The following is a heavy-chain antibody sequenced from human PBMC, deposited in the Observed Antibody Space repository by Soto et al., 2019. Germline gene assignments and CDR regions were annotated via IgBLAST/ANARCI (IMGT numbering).Heavy chain of an antibody. Sequence: SETLSLTCTVSGGSISSGGYYWSWIRQHPGKGLEWIGYIYYSGSTYYNPSLKSRVTISVDTSKNQFSLKLSSVTAADTAVYYCARFTEVLMVYAIDYWGQGTLVTVSS. CDR3: ARFTEVLMVYAIDY. CDR2: IYYSGST. J-gene: IGHJ4*02. V-gene: IGHV4-31*03. CDR1: GGSISSGGYY. D-gene: IGHD2-8*01.